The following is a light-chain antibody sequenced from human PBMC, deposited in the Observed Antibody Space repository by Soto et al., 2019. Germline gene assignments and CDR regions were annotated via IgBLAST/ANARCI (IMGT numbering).Light chain of an antibody. V-gene: IGKV3-20*01. CDR1: QSVRNNY. J-gene: IGKJ1*01. CDR3: QQYRDLPQT. CDR2: NSS. Sequence: EIVLTQSPCTLSLSPGERATLSCRASQSVRNNYLAWYQQKPGQAPRLLIYNSSTRVTGIPARFSGSGSGTDFTLTISRLEPEDFALYYCQQYRDLPQTFGQGTKVEMK.